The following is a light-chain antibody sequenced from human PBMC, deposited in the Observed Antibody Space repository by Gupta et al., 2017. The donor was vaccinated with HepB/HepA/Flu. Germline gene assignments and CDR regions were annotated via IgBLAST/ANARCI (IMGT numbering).Light chain of an antibody. CDR1: QSISTY. Sequence: DIQMTQFPSSLSASVGDRVTITCRASQSISTYVNWYQQKPGKVPNVLISAASSLRSGVPARFSGSGSGTDFTLTISSLQPEDSATYYCQQSYCTPFTFGQGTKLEIK. CDR3: QQSYCTPFT. CDR2: AAS. V-gene: IGKV1-39*01. J-gene: IGKJ2*01.